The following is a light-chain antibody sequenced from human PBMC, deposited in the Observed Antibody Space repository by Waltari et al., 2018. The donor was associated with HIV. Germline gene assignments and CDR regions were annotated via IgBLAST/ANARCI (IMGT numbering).Light chain of an antibody. CDR1: QGVGSY. V-gene: IGKV1-8*01. J-gene: IGKJ4*01. CDR2: GAS. CDR3: QQYYTYPLS. Sequence: AIRLTQSPSSFSASRGDRVTLTCRASQGVGSYLAWYQQKPEKAPNLLIYGASTLQSGVPSRFSGSGFGTDFTLTISCLQSEDFATYYCQQYYTYPLSFGGGTEVEI.